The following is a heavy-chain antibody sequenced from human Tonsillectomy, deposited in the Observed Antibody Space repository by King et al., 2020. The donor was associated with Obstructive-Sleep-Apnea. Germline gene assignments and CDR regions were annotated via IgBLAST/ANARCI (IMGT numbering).Heavy chain of an antibody. D-gene: IGHD3-3*01. CDR2: IYWDDDQ. J-gene: IGHJ4*02. Sequence: TLKESGPTLVKPTQTLTLTCTFSGFSLSTSGVGVGWFRQPPGRALEWLALIYWDDDQRYSPSLESRLTITKDTSKNQVVLMVTNVDPVDTATYYCTHLDTIRVSDYWGQRTLVTVSS. V-gene: IGHV2-5*02. CDR3: THLDTIRVSDY. CDR1: GFSLSTSGVG.